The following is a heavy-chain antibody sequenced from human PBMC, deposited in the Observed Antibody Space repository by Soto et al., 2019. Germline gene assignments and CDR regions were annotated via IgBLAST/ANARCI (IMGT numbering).Heavy chain of an antibody. J-gene: IGHJ6*02. CDR1: GFSLSSGRMG. CDR2: FFSDVER. D-gene: IGHD4-17*01. V-gene: IGHV2-26*01. Sequence: GPTLVNPTETLTLTCTVSGFSLSSGRMGVSWIRQPPGKPLEWLAHFFSDVERSYSASMQSRLTLSTDISGSQVVLTMTNMDPVDTATYYCARMDGDFNYYALDVWGQGTTVTVSS. CDR3: ARMDGDFNYYALDV.